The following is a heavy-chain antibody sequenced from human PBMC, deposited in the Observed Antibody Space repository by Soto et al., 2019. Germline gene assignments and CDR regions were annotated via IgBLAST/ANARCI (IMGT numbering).Heavy chain of an antibody. CDR2: ISAYNGNT. D-gene: IGHD4-17*01. V-gene: IGHV1-18*01. CDR3: ARAGYGDYDLPQNDAFDI. J-gene: IGHJ3*02. CDR1: GYTFTNYG. Sequence: ASVKVSCKASGYTFTNYGITWVRQAPGQGLEWMGWISAYNGNTHYTQRLQGRVTMTTDTSTSTAYMELRGLRSDDTAVYYCARAGYGDYDLPQNDAFDIWGQGTMVTVSS.